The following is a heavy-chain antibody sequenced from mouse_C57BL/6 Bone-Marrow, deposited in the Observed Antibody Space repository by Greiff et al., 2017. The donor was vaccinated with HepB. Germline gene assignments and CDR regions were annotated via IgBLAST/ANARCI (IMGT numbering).Heavy chain of an antibody. Sequence: QVQLQQSGTVLARPGASVKMSCKTSGYTFTSYWMHWVKQRPGQGLEWIGVIDPSDSYTNYNQKFKGKATLTVDTSSSTAYMQLSSLTSEDSAVYYCARPYYYGSSYGFAYWGQGTLVTVSA. CDR2: IDPSDSYT. CDR3: ARPYYYGSSYGFAY. CDR1: GYTFTSYW. J-gene: IGHJ3*01. V-gene: IGHV1-59*01. D-gene: IGHD1-1*01.